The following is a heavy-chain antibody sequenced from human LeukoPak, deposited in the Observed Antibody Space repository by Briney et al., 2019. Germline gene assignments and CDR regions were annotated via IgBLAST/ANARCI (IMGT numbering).Heavy chain of an antibody. CDR1: GFTFSSYS. CDR3: ARDGPYDILTGYYPYYFDS. CDR2: ISSISSYI. V-gene: IGHV3-21*01. D-gene: IGHD3-9*01. Sequence: GVSLRLSCAASGFTFSSYSMNWVRHAPGKWLEWVSSISSISSYIYYADSVKGRFTISRDNAKNSLYLQMNSLRAEDTAVYYCARDGPYDILTGYYPYYFDSWGKGNLVTVSS. J-gene: IGHJ4*02.